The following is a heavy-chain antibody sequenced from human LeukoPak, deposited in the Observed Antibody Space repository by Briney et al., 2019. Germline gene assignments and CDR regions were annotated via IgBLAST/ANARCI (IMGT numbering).Heavy chain of an antibody. J-gene: IGHJ4*02. D-gene: IGHD1-26*01. CDR3: ATADKWEPLDY. Sequence: ASVKVSCKVSGVSLSATSIHWVRQAPGQWLEWMGGFDPEDGESIFAQSFQGRFSMTEDTSTDTAYMELRSLRLEDTAVYYCATADKWEPLDYWGQGALVTVSS. CDR1: GVSLSATS. V-gene: IGHV1-24*01. CDR2: FDPEDGES.